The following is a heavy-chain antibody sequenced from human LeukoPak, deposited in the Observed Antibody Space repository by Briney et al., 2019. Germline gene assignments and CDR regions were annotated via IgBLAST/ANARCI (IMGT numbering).Heavy chain of an antibody. V-gene: IGHV3-21*04. CDR3: AKGYHRDFWSGSYFDY. CDR2: ISSSSSYI. Sequence: PGGSLRLSCAASGFTFSSYSMNWVRQAPGKGLEWVSSISSSSSYIYCADSVKGRFTISRDNAKNSLYLQMNSLRAEDTAVYYCAKGYHRDFWSGSYFDYWGQGTLVTVSS. D-gene: IGHD3-3*01. CDR1: GFTFSSYS. J-gene: IGHJ4*02.